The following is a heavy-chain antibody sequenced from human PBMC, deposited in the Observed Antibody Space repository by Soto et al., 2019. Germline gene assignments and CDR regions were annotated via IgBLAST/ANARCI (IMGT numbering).Heavy chain of an antibody. J-gene: IGHJ5*02. CDR2: INHSGST. CDR3: ARGYWFDP. Sequence: SETLSLTCAVYGGSFSGYYWSWIRQPPGKGLEWIGEINHSGSTNYNPSLKSRVTISVDTSKNQFSLKLSSVTAADTAVYYCARGYWFDPWGQGTLVTVSS. CDR1: GGSFSGYY. V-gene: IGHV4-34*01.